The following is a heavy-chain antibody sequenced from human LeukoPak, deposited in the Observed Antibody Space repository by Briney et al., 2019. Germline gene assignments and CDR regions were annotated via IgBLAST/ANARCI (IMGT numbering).Heavy chain of an antibody. D-gene: IGHD3-3*01. CDR2: VYTSGST. CDR3: ARSWGIFGVVRYAFDI. Sequence: PSETLSLTCTVSGGSISSGSYYWSWIRRPAGKGLEWIGRVYTSGSTNYNPSLKSRVTVSVDTSKNQFSPKLSSVTAADTAVYYCARSWGIFGVVRYAFDIWGQGTMVTVSS. V-gene: IGHV4-61*02. J-gene: IGHJ3*02. CDR1: GGSISSGSYY.